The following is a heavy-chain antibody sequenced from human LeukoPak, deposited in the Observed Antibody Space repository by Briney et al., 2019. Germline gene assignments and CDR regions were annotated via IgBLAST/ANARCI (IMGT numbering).Heavy chain of an antibody. Sequence: GGSLRLSCAASGFTFSSYSMNWVRQAPGKGLEWVSYISSSSSTIYYADSVKGRFTISRDNAKNSLYLQMNSLRAEDTAVYYCARIRVLRYFDWMYFDYWGQGTLVTVSS. D-gene: IGHD3-9*01. J-gene: IGHJ4*02. CDR1: GFTFSSYS. CDR2: ISSSSSTI. CDR3: ARIRVLRYFDWMYFDY. V-gene: IGHV3-48*01.